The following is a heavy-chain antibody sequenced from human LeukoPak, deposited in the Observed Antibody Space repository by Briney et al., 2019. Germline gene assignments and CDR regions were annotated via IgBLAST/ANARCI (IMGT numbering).Heavy chain of an antibody. J-gene: IGHJ5*02. D-gene: IGHD6-19*01. CDR3: ARETDYSSGWSSFDP. CDR2: VSYDGSNE. V-gene: IGHV3-30*03. CDR1: GFTFSRYA. Sequence: PGRSLRLSCAASGFTFSRYAMHWVRQAPGKGLEWVAVVSYDGSNEYYADSVKDRFTISRDNSKNTIYLQMNSVSVEDTAVYYCARETDYSSGWSSFDPWGQGSLVTVSS.